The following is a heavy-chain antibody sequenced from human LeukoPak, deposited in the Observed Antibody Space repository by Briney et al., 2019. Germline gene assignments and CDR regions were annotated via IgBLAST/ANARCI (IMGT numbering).Heavy chain of an antibody. Sequence: PGGSLRLSCAASGFTFSSYAMSWVRQAPGKGLEWVSAISGSGGSTYYADSVKGRFTISRDDSKNTLYLQMNSLRAEDTAVYYCAKDGAAYYYDSSGYYYFDYWGQGTLVTVSS. CDR2: ISGSGGST. CDR3: AKDGAAYYYDSSGYYYFDY. CDR1: GFTFSSYA. J-gene: IGHJ4*02. D-gene: IGHD3-22*01. V-gene: IGHV3-23*01.